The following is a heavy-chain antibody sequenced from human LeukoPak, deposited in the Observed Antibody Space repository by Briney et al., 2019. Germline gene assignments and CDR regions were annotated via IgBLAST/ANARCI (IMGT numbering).Heavy chain of an antibody. J-gene: IGHJ4*02. D-gene: IGHD4-23*01. Sequence: SVKVSCKASGGTLSSYAISWVRQAPGQGLEWMGRIIPIFGIANYAQKFQGRVTITADKSTSTAYMELSSLRSEDTAVYCCARDDYGGNSYPFDYWGQGTLVTVSS. CDR2: IIPIFGIA. CDR1: GGTLSSYA. CDR3: ARDDYGGNSYPFDY. V-gene: IGHV1-69*04.